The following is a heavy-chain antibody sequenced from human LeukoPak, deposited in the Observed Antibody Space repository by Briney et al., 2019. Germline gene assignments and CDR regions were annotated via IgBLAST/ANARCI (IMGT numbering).Heavy chain of an antibody. CDR2: INAGNGNT. CDR1: GYTFTSYA. CDR3: ARATGITMIVVVPWFDP. J-gene: IGHJ5*02. V-gene: IGHV1-3*01. D-gene: IGHD3-22*01. Sequence: ASVKVSCKASGYTFTSYAMHWVRQAPGQRLEWMGWINAGNGNTKYSQKFQGRVTITRDTSASTAYMELSSLRSEDTAVYYCARATGITMIVVVPWFDPWGQGTLGTVS.